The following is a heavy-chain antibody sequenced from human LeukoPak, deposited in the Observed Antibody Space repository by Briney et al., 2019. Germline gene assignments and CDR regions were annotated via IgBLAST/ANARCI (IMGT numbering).Heavy chain of an antibody. J-gene: IGHJ4*02. CDR1: GFTFSSYG. CDR2: IRYDGSNK. CDR3: AKDLSSSWYYFDY. V-gene: IGHV3-30*02. Sequence: PGGSLRLSCAASGFTFSSYGMHWVRQAPGKGPEWVAFIRYDGSNKYYADSVKGRFTISRDNSKNTLYLQMNSLRAEDTAVYYCAKDLSSSWYYFDYWGQGTLVTVSS. D-gene: IGHD6-13*01.